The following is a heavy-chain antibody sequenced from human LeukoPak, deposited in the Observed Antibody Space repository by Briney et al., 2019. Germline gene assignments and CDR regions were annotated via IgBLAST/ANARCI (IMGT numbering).Heavy chain of an antibody. V-gene: IGHV4-34*01. CDR2: INRSGST. CDR3: ARFKYYYDSSGYQLFDY. Sequence: PSETLSLTCAVYGGSFSGYYWSWIRQPPGKGLEWIGEINRSGSTNYNPSLKSRVTISVDTSKNQFSLKLSSVTAADTAVYYCARFKYYYDSSGYQLFDYWGQGTLVTVSS. CDR1: GGSFSGYY. D-gene: IGHD3-22*01. J-gene: IGHJ4*02.